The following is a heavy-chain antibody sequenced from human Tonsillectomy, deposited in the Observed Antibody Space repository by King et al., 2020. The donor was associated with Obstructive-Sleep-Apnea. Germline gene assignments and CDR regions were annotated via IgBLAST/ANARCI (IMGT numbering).Heavy chain of an antibody. Sequence: VQLQESGPGLVKPSETLSLTCTVSGGSIRSYYWSWIRQPPGKGLEWIWYIYYSGSTNYNPSLKSRVTISVDTSKNQFSLKLSSVTAADTAVYYCARARSGSYYGFDYWGQGTLVTVSS. CDR1: GGSIRSYY. CDR3: ARARSGSYYGFDY. J-gene: IGHJ4*02. CDR2: IYYSGST. D-gene: IGHD1-26*01. V-gene: IGHV4-59*01.